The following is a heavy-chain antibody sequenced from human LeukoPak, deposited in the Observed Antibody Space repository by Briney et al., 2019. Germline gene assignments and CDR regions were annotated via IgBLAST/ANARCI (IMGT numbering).Heavy chain of an antibody. V-gene: IGHV1-2*02. Sequence: ASVKVSCKASGYTFTGYYMHWVRQAPGQGLEWMGWINPNSGGTNYAQKFQGRVTMTRDTSISTAYMELSRLRSDDTAVYYCARDKFSLVVVAAYNWFDPWGQGTLVTVSS. CDR2: INPNSGGT. CDR3: ARDKFSLVVVAAYNWFDP. D-gene: IGHD2-15*01. J-gene: IGHJ5*02. CDR1: GYTFTGYY.